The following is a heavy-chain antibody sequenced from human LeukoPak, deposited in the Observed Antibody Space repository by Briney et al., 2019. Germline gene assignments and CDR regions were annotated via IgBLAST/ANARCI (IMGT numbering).Heavy chain of an antibody. J-gene: IGHJ4*02. V-gene: IGHV4-59*01. D-gene: IGHD3-9*01. CDR3: ARGLKFYDILTAYYTFPYFDY. Sequence: SETLSLTCTVSGGSLSSYYWTWIRQPPGKGLEWIGYIYYSGSTNYNPSPKSRVTISVDTSKNQFSLKLSSVTVADTAVYYCARGLKFYDILTAYYTFPYFDYWGQGALVTVSS. CDR2: IYYSGST. CDR1: GGSLSSYY.